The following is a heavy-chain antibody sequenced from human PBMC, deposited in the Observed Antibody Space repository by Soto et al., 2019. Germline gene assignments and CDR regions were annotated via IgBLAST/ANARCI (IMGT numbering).Heavy chain of an antibody. Sequence: AASVKVSCKASGYPFTTYGLSWVRQAPGQGFEWLGWISAYNGNTNYAQRFQGRVTMTTDTPTSTAYMELRSLRSDDTAVYYCARDREAARPGWFDPWGQGTLVTVSS. CDR1: GYPFTTYG. J-gene: IGHJ5*02. CDR2: ISAYNGNT. V-gene: IGHV1-18*04. CDR3: ARDREAARPGWFDP. D-gene: IGHD6-6*01.